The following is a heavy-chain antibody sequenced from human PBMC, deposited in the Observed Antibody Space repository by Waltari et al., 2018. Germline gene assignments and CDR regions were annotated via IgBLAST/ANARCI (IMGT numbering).Heavy chain of an antibody. CDR1: GGSISTGGYY. CDR2: IYYSGTA. J-gene: IGHJ4*02. Sequence: QVQLQESGPGLVKPSQTLSLTCTVSGGSISTGGYYWNWIRQHPGKGLEWIGYIYYSGTAYYNPALKSRVTMSVDTSKNQFSLDLSSVTAADTAVYYCAREGFDRWGHFDYWGQGTLVTVSS. CDR3: AREGFDRWGHFDY. V-gene: IGHV4-31*03. D-gene: IGHD3-16*01.